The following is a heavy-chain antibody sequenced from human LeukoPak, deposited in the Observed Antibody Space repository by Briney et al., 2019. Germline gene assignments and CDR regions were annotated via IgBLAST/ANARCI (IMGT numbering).Heavy chain of an antibody. D-gene: IGHD1-14*01. V-gene: IGHV3-23*01. Sequence: PGGSLRLSCASSGFTFSSYAMSWVRQAPGKGLEWVSAISGSGGSTYYADSVKGRFTISRDNSKNTLYLQMNSLRAEDTAVYYCAKNNRVYPSHYFQHWGQGTLVTVSS. J-gene: IGHJ1*01. CDR2: ISGSGGST. CDR3: AKNNRVYPSHYFQH. CDR1: GFTFSSYA.